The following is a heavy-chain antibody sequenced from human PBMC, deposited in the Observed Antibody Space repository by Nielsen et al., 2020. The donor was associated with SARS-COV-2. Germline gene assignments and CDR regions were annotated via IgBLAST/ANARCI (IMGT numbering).Heavy chain of an antibody. CDR2: IIPIFGTA. CDR1: GGTFSSYA. Sequence: SVKVSCKASGGTFSSYAISWVRQAPGQGLEWMGGIIPIFGTANYAQKFQGRVTITADKSTSTAYMELSSPRSEDTAVYYCARDGDDYVWGSYRYNGAFDIWGQGTMVTVSS. J-gene: IGHJ3*02. CDR3: ARDGDDYVWGSYRYNGAFDI. V-gene: IGHV1-69*06. D-gene: IGHD3-16*02.